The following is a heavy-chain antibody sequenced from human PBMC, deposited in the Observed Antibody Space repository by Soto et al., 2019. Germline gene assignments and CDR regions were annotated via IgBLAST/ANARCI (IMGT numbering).Heavy chain of an antibody. J-gene: IGHJ6*02. Sequence: QVQLQESGPGLVKPAETLSLTCSVSGDSVTSGRYFWRRSRQSPGKGLEWIGNIYYSGSTNYNPSTTSRITISQATSKNVFSLNLRSVTAADTAVYCCARSIGGTTRYNHGTDLWGQGTTVTFSS. CDR3: ARSIGGTTRYNHGTDL. CDR1: GDSVTSGRYF. V-gene: IGHV4-61*01. D-gene: IGHD1-20*01. CDR2: IYYSGST.